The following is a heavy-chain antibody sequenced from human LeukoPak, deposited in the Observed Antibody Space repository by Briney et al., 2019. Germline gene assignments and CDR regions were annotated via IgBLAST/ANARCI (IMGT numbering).Heavy chain of an antibody. V-gene: IGHV1-2*02. CDR2: INPNSGRT. D-gene: IGHD2-8*01. Sequence: GASVKVSCKASGYTFTGSYIHWMRQAPGQGLEWMGWINPNSGRTKYAQKFQGRVTVTRDTSTSTAYMELSGLRADDTAVYYCARVAYCTKGVCINFDLWGQGTLVTVSS. CDR3: ARVAYCTKGVCINFDL. J-gene: IGHJ4*02. CDR1: GYTFTGSY.